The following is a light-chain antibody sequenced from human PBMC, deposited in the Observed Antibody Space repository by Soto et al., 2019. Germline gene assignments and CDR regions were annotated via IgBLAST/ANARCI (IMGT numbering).Light chain of an antibody. CDR2: DIN. J-gene: IGLJ3*02. CDR1: SSDVGSWNY. V-gene: IGLV2-11*01. CDR3: CSYAGLYSWV. Sequence: QSALAQPRSVSGSPGQSVTISCTGTSSDVGSWNYVSWYQQYPGQAPKLIIYDINKRPSGVPDRFSGSKSGNTASLTISGLQVEDDADYYCCSYAGLYSWVFGGGTKLPVL.